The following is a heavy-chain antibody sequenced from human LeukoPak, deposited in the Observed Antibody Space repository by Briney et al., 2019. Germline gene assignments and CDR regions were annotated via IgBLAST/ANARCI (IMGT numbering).Heavy chain of an antibody. CDR2: ISSSSSYI. CDR1: GFTFSSYS. D-gene: IGHD4-23*01. J-gene: IGHJ2*01. V-gene: IGHV3-21*01. CDR3: ARESRDYGGNSPDWCFDL. Sequence: GGSLRLSCAASGFTFSSYSMNWVRQAPGKGLEWVSSISSSSSYIYYADSVKGRFTISRDNAKNSLYLQMNSLRAEDTAVYYCARESRDYGGNSPDWCFDLWGRGTLVTVSS.